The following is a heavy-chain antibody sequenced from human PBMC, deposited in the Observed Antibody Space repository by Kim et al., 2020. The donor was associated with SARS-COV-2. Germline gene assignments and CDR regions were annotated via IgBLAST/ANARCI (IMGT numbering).Heavy chain of an antibody. V-gene: IGHV4-31*03. Sequence: SETLSLTCTVSGGSISSGGYYWSWIRQHPGKGLEWIGYIYYSGSTYYNPSLKSRVTISVDTSKNQFSLKLSSVTAADTAVYYCARDLGYSSPRGMDVWGQGTTVTVSS. CDR2: IYYSGST. CDR1: GGSISSGGYY. J-gene: IGHJ6*02. CDR3: ARDLGYSSPRGMDV. D-gene: IGHD6-13*01.